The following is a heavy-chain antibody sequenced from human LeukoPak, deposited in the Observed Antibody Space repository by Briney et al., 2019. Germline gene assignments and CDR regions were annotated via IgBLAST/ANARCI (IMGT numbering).Heavy chain of an antibody. CDR2: INSDGSST. Sequence: PGGSLRLSCAASGFTFSSYWMHWVRQAPGKGLVWVSRINSDGSSTSYADSVKGRFTISRDNAKKTLYLQMNSLRAEDTAVYYCARKVTTVTCYWFDPWGQGTLVTVSS. D-gene: IGHD4-17*01. CDR1: GFTFSSYW. J-gene: IGHJ5*02. V-gene: IGHV3-74*01. CDR3: ARKVTTVTCYWFDP.